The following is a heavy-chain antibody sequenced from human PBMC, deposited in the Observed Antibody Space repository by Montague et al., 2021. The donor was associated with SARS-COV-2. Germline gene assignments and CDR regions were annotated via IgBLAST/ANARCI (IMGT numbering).Heavy chain of an antibody. Sequence: SETLSLTCTVSGGSISSYYWSWNRQPPGKGLEWIGNIYYSGSTXSXPSXKGRVTISVDTSKNQFSLKLSSVTAADTAVYYCARGSGWMGNAFDIWGQGTMVTVSS. J-gene: IGHJ3*02. CDR3: ARGSGWMGNAFDI. V-gene: IGHV4-59*01. CDR1: GGSISSYY. D-gene: IGHD6-19*01. CDR2: IYYSGST.